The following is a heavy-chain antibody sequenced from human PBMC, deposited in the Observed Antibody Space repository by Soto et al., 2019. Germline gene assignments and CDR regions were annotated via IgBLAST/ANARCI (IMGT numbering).Heavy chain of an antibody. CDR2: ISGSGGST. Sequence: EVQLLESGGGLVQPGGSLRLSCAASGFTFSSYAMSWVRQAPGKGLEWVSAISGSGGSTYYADSVKGRFTISRDNSKNTLYLQMNGLRAEDTAVYYCAKDASLSRWLVRLFDYWGQGTLVTVSS. V-gene: IGHV3-23*01. D-gene: IGHD6-19*01. CDR1: GFTFSSYA. CDR3: AKDASLSRWLVRLFDY. J-gene: IGHJ4*02.